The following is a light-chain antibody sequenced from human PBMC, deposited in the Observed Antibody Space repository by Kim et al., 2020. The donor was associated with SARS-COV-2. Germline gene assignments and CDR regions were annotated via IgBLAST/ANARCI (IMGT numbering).Light chain of an antibody. J-gene: IGKJ4*01. CDR2: DAS. CDR1: QDIGNA. V-gene: IGKV1-17*01. CDR3: LQHYSSPRT. Sequence: STSVGDRVTITCRTSQDIGNAFAWYKHKPGKAPKPLIYDASSLQSGVPSRFSGSGFGTDFTLTISGLQPEDFATYFCLQHYSSPRTFGGGTKVEI.